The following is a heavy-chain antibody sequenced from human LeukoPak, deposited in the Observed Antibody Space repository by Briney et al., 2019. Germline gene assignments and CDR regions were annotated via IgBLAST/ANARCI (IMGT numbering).Heavy chain of an antibody. Sequence: PSETLSLTCTVSGGSINSATYYWGWIRQPPGKGLEWIGTIYSSGSTSYTPSLESRVTMSVDTSKNQFSLKLSSVTAADTAVYYCARAPTYYYGSGSYYKDYYGMDVWGQGTTVTVSS. V-gene: IGHV4-39*01. CDR2: IYSSGST. J-gene: IGHJ6*02. D-gene: IGHD3-10*01. CDR3: ARAPTYYYGSGSYYKDYYGMDV. CDR1: GGSINSATYY.